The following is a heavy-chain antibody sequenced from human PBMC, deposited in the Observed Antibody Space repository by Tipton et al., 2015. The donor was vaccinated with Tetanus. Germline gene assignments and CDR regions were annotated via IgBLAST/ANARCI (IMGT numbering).Heavy chain of an antibody. CDR2: IYYSGTT. D-gene: IGHD5-12*01. J-gene: IGHJ2*01. V-gene: IGHV4-31*02. CDR1: DGPVSSGGHY. Sequence: LRLSCTVSDGPVSSGGHYWGWVRQLPGKGLEWIGCIYYSGTTYYNPSLRSRLSISVDTSKNQFSLSLASVTAADTAIYYCARAELRRGFSGFLYYDLWGRGILVTVSS. CDR3: ARAELRRGFSGFLYYDL.